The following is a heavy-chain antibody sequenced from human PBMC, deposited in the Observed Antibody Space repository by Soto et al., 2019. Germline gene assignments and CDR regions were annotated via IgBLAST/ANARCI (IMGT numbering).Heavy chain of an antibody. CDR1: GYTFTNYG. D-gene: IGHD2-15*01. CDR2: ISPFTGDT. V-gene: IGHV1-18*04. CDR3: ARSCSGGSCHSAY. J-gene: IGHJ4*02. Sequence: ASVKVSCKASGYTFTNYGINWVRQAPGQGLEWMGWISPFTGDTHYTQSLQGRITTTTDTSTSTAYMELRSLRSADTAVYYCARSCSGGSCHSAYWGQGTLVTVSS.